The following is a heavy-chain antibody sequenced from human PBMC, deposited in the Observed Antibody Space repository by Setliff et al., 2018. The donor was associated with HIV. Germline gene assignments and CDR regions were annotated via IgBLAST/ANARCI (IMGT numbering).Heavy chain of an antibody. D-gene: IGHD1-26*01. V-gene: IGHV3-30*02. CDR3: ARPTNIDTLYYGSQTFYMYYYGLDV. CDR2: IRYDGSYK. CDR1: GFTFSYYG. Sequence: GGSLRLSCAASGFTFSYYGMHWVRQAPGKGLEWVTSIRYDGSYKYYADSMKGRFTISRDNAKNSLYLQMNSLRADDTAVYFCARPTNIDTLYYGSQTFYMYYYGLDVWGQGTTVTVSS. J-gene: IGHJ6*02.